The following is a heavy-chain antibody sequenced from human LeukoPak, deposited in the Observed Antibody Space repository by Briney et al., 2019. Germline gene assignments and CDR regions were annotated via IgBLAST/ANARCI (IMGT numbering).Heavy chain of an antibody. V-gene: IGHV4-59*08. CDR1: GDSISSYY. CDR3: ARQSLGPSRSGSSNIWFDP. D-gene: IGHD3-10*01. J-gene: IGHJ5*02. CDR2: LYHGGNT. Sequence: SETLSLTCSVSGDSISSYYWSWIRQPPGKGLEWIGFLYHGGNTNYNPSLKSRVTISVDTPKNQVSLKLTSVAASDTAVYYCARQSLGPSRSGSSNIWFDPWGQGTLGTVSS.